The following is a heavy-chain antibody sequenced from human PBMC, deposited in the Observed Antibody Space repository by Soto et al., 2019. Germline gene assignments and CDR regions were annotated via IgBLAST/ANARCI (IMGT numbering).Heavy chain of an antibody. CDR3: AADRPYCSGGSCYSVSGY. J-gene: IGHJ4*02. Sequence: SVKVSCKSSGFTFTSSAVQWVRQARGQRLEWIGWIVVGSGNTNYAQKFQERVTITRDMSTSTAYMELSSLRSEDTAVYYCAADRPYCSGGSCYSVSGYWGQGTLVTVSS. CDR1: GFTFTSSA. CDR2: IVVGSGNT. V-gene: IGHV1-58*01. D-gene: IGHD2-15*01.